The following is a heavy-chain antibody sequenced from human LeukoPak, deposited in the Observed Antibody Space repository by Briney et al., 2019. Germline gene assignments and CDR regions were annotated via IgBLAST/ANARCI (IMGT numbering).Heavy chain of an antibody. CDR3: ARVLRAASWRSYDY. D-gene: IGHD5-18*01. CDR2: IYYNGGT. J-gene: IGHJ4*02. CDR1: GDSVSNSLYY. V-gene: IGHV4-61*01. Sequence: SETLSLTCTVSGDSVSNSLYYWSWIRQPPGKGLEWIGYIYYNGGTNYDPSLKSRVTISIDTSTNQFSLRLNSMTAADTAVYYCARVLRAASWRSYDYWGQGSLVTVSS.